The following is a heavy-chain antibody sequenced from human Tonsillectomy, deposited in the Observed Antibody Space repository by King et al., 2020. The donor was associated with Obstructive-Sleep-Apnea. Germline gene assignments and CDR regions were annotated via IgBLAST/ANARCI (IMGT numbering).Heavy chain of an antibody. Sequence: VQLVESGGVVVQPGGSLRLSCAASGFTFDDYTMHWVRQVPGRGLEWVSLITWDAGRTYYADSVKGRFTISRDNSKNSLFLQMSSLRTEDTALYYCAKDHLSIAHRTGYFQYWGQGTLVTVSS. CDR2: ITWDAGRT. CDR3: AKDHLSIAHRTGYFQY. CDR1: GFTFDDYT. D-gene: IGHD2/OR15-2a*01. V-gene: IGHV3-43*01. J-gene: IGHJ1*01.